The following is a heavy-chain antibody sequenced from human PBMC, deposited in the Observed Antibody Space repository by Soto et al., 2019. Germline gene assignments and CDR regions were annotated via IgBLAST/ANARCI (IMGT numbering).Heavy chain of an antibody. Sequence: GGSLRLSCAASGFTFSSYGMHWVRQAPGKGLEWVAVISYDGSNKYYADSVKGRFTISRDNSKNTLYLQMNSLRAEDTAVYYCAKDSGELTTADPWGQGTLVTVSS. V-gene: IGHV3-30*18. CDR2: ISYDGSNK. D-gene: IGHD4-17*01. CDR3: AKDSGELTTADP. CDR1: GFTFSSYG. J-gene: IGHJ5*02.